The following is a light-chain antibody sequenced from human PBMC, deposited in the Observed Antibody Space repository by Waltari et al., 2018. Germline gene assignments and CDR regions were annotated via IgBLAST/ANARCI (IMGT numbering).Light chain of an antibody. CDR1: QSVGRS. CDR2: HAS. Sequence: EIVLTQSPGTLSLSPGERATLSCRASQSVGRSLVWYQQTPGQAPRLLIYHASTRATGIPDRFSGSGSGTDFSLTISRLEPEDFAVYYCQKYERLPATFGQGTKVEIK. V-gene: IGKV3-20*01. CDR3: QKYERLPAT. J-gene: IGKJ1*01.